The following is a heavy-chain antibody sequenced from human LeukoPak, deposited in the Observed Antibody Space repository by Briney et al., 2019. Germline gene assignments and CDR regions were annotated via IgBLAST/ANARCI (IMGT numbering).Heavy chain of an antibody. V-gene: IGHV4-4*02. J-gene: IGHJ3*02. D-gene: IGHD4-17*01. Sequence: KASETLSLTCAVSGGSISSSNWWSWVRQPPGKGLEWIGEIYHSGSTNYNPSLKSRVTILVDKSKNQFSLKLSSVTAADTAVYYCARDSPYYGDAPYAAFDIWGQGTMVTVSS. CDR1: GGSISSSNW. CDR3: ARDSPYYGDAPYAAFDI. CDR2: IYHSGST.